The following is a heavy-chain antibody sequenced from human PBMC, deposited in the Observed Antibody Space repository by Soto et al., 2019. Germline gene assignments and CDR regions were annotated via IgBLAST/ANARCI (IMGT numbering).Heavy chain of an antibody. V-gene: IGHV4-31*03. CDR2: IYYSGST. Sequence: QVQLQESGPGLVKPSQTLSLTCTVSGGSISSGGYYWSWIRQHPGKGLEWIGYIYYSGSTYYNPSLTSRVTISVDTSKNQFSLKLSSVTAADTAVYYCARESGGVELAYYYGMDVWGQGTTVTVSS. CDR3: ARESGGVELAYYYGMDV. CDR1: GGSISSGGYY. D-gene: IGHD1-7*01. J-gene: IGHJ6*02.